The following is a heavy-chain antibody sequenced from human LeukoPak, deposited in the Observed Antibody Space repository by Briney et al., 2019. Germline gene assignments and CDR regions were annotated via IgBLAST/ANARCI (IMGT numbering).Heavy chain of an antibody. CDR3: ARAGYCGGDCYSGY. J-gene: IGHJ4*02. Sequence: ASVKVSCKASGGTFSSYAISWVRQAPGQGLEWMGGIIPIFGTANYAQKFQGRVTITADESTSTAYMELSSLRSEDTAVYYCARAGYCGGDCYSGYWGQGTLVTVSS. CDR1: GGTFSSYA. CDR2: IIPIFGTA. D-gene: IGHD2-21*02. V-gene: IGHV1-69*13.